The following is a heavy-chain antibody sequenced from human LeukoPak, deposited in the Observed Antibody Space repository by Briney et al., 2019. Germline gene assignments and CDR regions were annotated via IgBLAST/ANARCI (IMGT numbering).Heavy chain of an antibody. Sequence: PGGSLRLSCAASGFTFSSYSMNWVRQAPGKGLEWVSSISSSSSYIYYADSVKGRFTISRDNAKNSLYLQMNSLRAEDTAVYYCARDRGAPYFIPGTTPAFFDYWGQETLVTVSS. V-gene: IGHV3-21*01. D-gene: IGHD1-7*01. J-gene: IGHJ4*02. CDR3: ARDRGAPYFIPGTTPAFFDY. CDR2: ISSSSSYI. CDR1: GFTFSSYS.